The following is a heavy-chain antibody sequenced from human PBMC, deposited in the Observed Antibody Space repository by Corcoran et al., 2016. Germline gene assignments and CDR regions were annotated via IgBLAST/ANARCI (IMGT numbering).Heavy chain of an antibody. V-gene: IGHV4-39*01. CDR1: DGSISSSSYY. J-gene: IGHJ5*02. CDR2: IYYSGST. D-gene: IGHD6-13*01. Sequence: QLQLQESDPGLVKPSETLSLTCPVSDGSISSSSYYWGWLRQPPGKGLEGIGSIYYSGSTYYNPSLKSRVTISVDTSKNQFSLKLSSVTAADTAVYYCARRKLAFWFDPWGQGTLVTVSS. CDR3: ARRKLAFWFDP.